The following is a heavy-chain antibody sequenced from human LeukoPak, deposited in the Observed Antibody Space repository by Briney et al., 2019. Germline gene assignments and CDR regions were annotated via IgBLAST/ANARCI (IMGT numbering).Heavy chain of an antibody. J-gene: IGHJ4*02. Sequence: SETLSLTCTVSGGSISSYYWSWIRQPPGKGLEWIGYIYYSGSTNYNPSLKSRVTISVDTSKNQFSLKLSSVTAADTAVYYCARTAAGKDHDFWGQGTLVTVSS. D-gene: IGHD6-13*01. CDR2: IYYSGST. CDR3: ARTAAGKDHDF. CDR1: GGSISSYY. V-gene: IGHV4-59*12.